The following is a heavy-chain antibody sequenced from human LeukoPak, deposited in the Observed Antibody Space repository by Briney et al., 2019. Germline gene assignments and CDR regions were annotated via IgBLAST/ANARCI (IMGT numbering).Heavy chain of an antibody. J-gene: IGHJ4*02. Sequence: GGSLRLSCAASGFTFSGYAMHWVRQAPGKGLEWVAVISYDGSNKYYADSVKGRFTISRDNSKNTLYLQMNSLRAEDTAVYYCAKDGTVVTLYYFDYWGQGTLVTVSS. CDR2: ISYDGSNK. V-gene: IGHV3-30-3*01. D-gene: IGHD4-23*01. CDR3: AKDGTVVTLYYFDY. CDR1: GFTFSGYA.